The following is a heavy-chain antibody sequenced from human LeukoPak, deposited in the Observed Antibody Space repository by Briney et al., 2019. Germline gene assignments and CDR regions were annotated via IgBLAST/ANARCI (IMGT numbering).Heavy chain of an antibody. CDR2: IRIKANSYAT. V-gene: IGHV3-73*01. CDR3: TRVLSDSSSAKFDY. Sequence: GGSLRLSCAASGFTFSGSAMHWVRQASGKGLEWVGRIRIKANSYATAYAASVKGRFTISRDDSKNTAYLQMNSLKTEDTAVYYCTRVLSDSSSAKFDYWGQGTLVTVSS. D-gene: IGHD6-13*01. J-gene: IGHJ4*02. CDR1: GFTFSGSA.